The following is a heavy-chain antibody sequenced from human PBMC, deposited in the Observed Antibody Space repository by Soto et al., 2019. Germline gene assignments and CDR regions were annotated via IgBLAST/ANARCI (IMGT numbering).Heavy chain of an antibody. CDR1: GDSINSGDYF. CDR2: INNRGST. V-gene: IGHV4-30-4*01. Sequence: QVQLQESGPGLVKPSQTLSLTCTVSGDSINSGDYFWSWMRQPPGRGLEWIGYINNRGSTSYNPSLKSRVSISVDTSKNQFSLKLRSVTAADTAVYYCARGGLLAGFNWFDPWGQGTVVTVSS. D-gene: IGHD2-8*02. J-gene: IGHJ5*02. CDR3: ARGGLLAGFNWFDP.